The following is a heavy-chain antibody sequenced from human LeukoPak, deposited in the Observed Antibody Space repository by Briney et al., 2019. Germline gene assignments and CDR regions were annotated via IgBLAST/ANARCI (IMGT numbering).Heavy chain of an antibody. V-gene: IGHV3-66*01. Sequence: GGSLRLSCAAAGFTVSSNYMSWVRQAPGKGLEWVSVVYSGGSADYADSVKGRFTISRDSSKNTLYLQMNSLRAEDTAVYYCARGWNSGPPGDYWGQGTLVTVSS. CDR1: GFTVSSNY. J-gene: IGHJ4*02. CDR3: ARGWNSGPPGDY. CDR2: VYSGGSA. D-gene: IGHD1-7*01.